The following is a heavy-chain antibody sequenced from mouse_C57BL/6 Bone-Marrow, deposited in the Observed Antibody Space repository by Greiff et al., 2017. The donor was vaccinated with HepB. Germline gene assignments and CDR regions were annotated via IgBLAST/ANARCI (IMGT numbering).Heavy chain of an antibody. V-gene: IGHV5-4*03. D-gene: IGHD1-1*01. CDR1: GFTFSSYA. CDR2: SSDGGSYT. Sequence: EVNLVESGGGLVKPGGSLKLSCAASGFTFSSYAMSWVRQTPEKRLEWVATSSDGGSYTYYPDNVKGRFSISRDNAKNNLYLQMSHLKSEATAMYYCARPYYYGSSQYYFDYWGQGTTLTVSS. J-gene: IGHJ2*01. CDR3: ARPYYYGSSQYYFDY.